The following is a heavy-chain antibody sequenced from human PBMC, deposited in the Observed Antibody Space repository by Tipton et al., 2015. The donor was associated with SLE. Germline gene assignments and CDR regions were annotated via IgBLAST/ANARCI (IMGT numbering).Heavy chain of an antibody. V-gene: IGHV3-20*04. CDR3: ARGHPAYSGREFPGHS. CDR1: GFPFDDFD. J-gene: IGHJ5*01. D-gene: IGHD2-21*01. Sequence: SLRLSCAASGFPFDDFDMSWVRQAPGKGLEWFASINWNGGKAGYGDSVKGRFTITRDNARNSLFLQMSGVRADDTAFYYCARGHPAYSGREFPGHSRGQGALVTVSS. CDR2: INWNGGKA.